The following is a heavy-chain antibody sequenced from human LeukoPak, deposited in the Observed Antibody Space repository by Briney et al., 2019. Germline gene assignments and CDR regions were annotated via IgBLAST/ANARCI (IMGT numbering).Heavy chain of an antibody. CDR1: GFTFDDYA. D-gene: IGHD4-23*01. CDR3: AREAADYGGNYMDV. CDR2: ISWNSGSI. V-gene: IGHV3-9*01. Sequence: PGGSLRLSCAASGFTFDDYAMHWVRQAPGKGLEWVSGISWNSGSIGYADSVKGRFTISRDNAKNSLYLQMNSLRAEDTAVYYCAREAADYGGNYMDVWGKGTTVTISS. J-gene: IGHJ6*03.